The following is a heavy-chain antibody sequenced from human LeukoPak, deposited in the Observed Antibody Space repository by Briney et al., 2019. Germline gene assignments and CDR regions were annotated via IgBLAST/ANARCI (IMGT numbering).Heavy chain of an antibody. Sequence: SETLSLTCTVSGYSISSGYYWGWIRQPPGKGLEWIGSIYQSGSTYYNPSLKSRVTISVDTSKNQFSLKLSSVTAADTAVYYCARVGYYYDSSGYYGPNAFDIWGQGTMVTVSS. CDR1: GYSISSGYY. CDR3: ARVGYYYDSSGYYGPNAFDI. J-gene: IGHJ3*02. D-gene: IGHD3-22*01. CDR2: IYQSGST. V-gene: IGHV4-38-2*02.